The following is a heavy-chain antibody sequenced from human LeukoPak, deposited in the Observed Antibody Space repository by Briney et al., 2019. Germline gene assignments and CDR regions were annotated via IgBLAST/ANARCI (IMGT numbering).Heavy chain of an antibody. CDR3: AELGITMIGGV. J-gene: IGHJ6*04. CDR2: ISSSGSTI. V-gene: IGHV3-48*03. D-gene: IGHD3-10*02. CDR1: GFTFSSYE. Sequence: GGSLRLSCAASGFTFSSYEMNWVPQAPGKGLEGVSYISSSGSTIYYADPVKGRFTISRDNAKNSLYLQMTSMRAEDTAVYYCAELGITMIGGVWGKGTTVTISS.